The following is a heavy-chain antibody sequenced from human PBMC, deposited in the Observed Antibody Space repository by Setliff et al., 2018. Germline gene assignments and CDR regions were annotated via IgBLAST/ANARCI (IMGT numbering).Heavy chain of an antibody. Sequence: PGGSLRLSCAASGFTFSSYGMHWVRQAPGKGLEWVSAISASGRTTYYADSVKGRFTISRDNSKNTLYLQMNSLRAEDTAVYYCARDGGIAAAGTWPFDYWGQGTLVTVSS. J-gene: IGHJ4*02. V-gene: IGHV3-NL1*01. CDR3: ARDGGIAAAGTWPFDY. CDR1: GFTFSSYG. CDR2: ISASGRTT. D-gene: IGHD6-13*01.